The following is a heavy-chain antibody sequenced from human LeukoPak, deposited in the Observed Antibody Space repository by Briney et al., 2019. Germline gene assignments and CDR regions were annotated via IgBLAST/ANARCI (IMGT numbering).Heavy chain of an antibody. CDR1: GYTFTSYG. Sequence: ASVKVSCKASGYTFTSYGVSWVRQAPGQGLEWMGWISAYNGNTNYAQKLQGRVTMTRDTSISTAYMELSRLRSDDTAVYYCARNMVRGVIRFDPWGQGTLVTVSS. CDR2: ISAYNGNT. J-gene: IGHJ5*02. CDR3: ARNMVRGVIRFDP. V-gene: IGHV1-18*01. D-gene: IGHD3-10*01.